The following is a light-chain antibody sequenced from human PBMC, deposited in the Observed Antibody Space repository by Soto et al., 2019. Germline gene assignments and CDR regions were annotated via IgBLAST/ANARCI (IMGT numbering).Light chain of an antibody. CDR1: QSVSSSY. J-gene: IGKJ1*01. V-gene: IGKV3-20*01. CDR3: QVYGMSPKT. Sequence: EIVLTQSPGTLSLSPGERATLSCRASQSVSSSYLGWYQQKPGQAPRLLPFDASTRATGIPDRFSGSGSGTDFTLTISRLEPEDFAVYYCQVYGMSPKTFGQGTKVDVK. CDR2: DAS.